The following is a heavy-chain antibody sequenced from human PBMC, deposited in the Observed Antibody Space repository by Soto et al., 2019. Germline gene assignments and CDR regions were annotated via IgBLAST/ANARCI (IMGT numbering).Heavy chain of an antibody. D-gene: IGHD3-22*01. Sequence: GSLRLSCAASGFTFSSYAMSWVRQAPGKGLEWVSAISGNGGSTYYADSVKGRFTISRDNSKNTLYLQMNSLRAEDTAVYYCAKSSVRYYDSSGYYKDFDYWGQGTLVTVSS. CDR3: AKSSVRYYDSSGYYKDFDY. J-gene: IGHJ4*02. CDR2: ISGNGGST. V-gene: IGHV3-23*01. CDR1: GFTFSSYA.